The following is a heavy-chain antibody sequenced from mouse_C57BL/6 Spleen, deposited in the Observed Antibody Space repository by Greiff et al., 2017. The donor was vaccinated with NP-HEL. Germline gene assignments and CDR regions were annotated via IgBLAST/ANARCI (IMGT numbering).Heavy chain of an antibody. CDR2: IDPSDSYT. V-gene: IGHV1-50*01. Sequence: VQLQQPGAELVKPGASVKLSCKASGYTFTSYWMQWVKQRPGQGLEWIGEIDPSDSYTNYNQKFKGKATLTVDTSSSTAYMQLSSLTSEDSAVYYCAVGGYFDVWGTGTTVTVSS. CDR1: GYTFTSYW. CDR3: AVGGYFDV. D-gene: IGHD1-1*01. J-gene: IGHJ1*03.